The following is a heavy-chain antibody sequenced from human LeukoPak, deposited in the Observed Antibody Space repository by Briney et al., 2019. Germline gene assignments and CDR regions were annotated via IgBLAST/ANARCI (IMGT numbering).Heavy chain of an antibody. CDR1: GFTFGDYA. D-gene: IGHD3-9*01. V-gene: IGHV3-21*01. CDR2: ISSSSSYI. J-gene: IGHJ3*02. CDR3: ARAQGFDWLNINDAFDI. Sequence: SGGSLRLSCTASGFTFGDYAVSWVRQAPGKGLEWVSSISSSSSYIYYADSVKGRFTISRDNAKNSLYLQMNSLRAEDTAVYYSARAQGFDWLNINDAFDIWGQGTMVTVSS.